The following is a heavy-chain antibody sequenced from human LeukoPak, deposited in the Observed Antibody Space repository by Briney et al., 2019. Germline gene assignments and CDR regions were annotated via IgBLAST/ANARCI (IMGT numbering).Heavy chain of an antibody. CDR1: GYTFTSYD. D-gene: IGHD3-3*01. Sequence: ASVKVSCKASGYTFTSYDINWVRQATGQGGECMGWMNPNSGNTGYAQKFQGRVTMTRNTSISTAYMELSSLRSEDTAVYYCARVPVWSGYYRLSIFWGQGTLVTVSS. J-gene: IGHJ4*02. V-gene: IGHV1-8*01. CDR3: ARVPVWSGYYRLSIF. CDR2: MNPNSGNT.